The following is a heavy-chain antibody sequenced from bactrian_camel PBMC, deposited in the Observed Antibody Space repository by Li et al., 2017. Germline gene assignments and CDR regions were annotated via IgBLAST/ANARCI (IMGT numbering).Heavy chain of an antibody. V-gene: IGHV3S1*01. D-gene: IGHD3*01. CDR2: FASIGEDSTI. Sequence: HVQLVESGGGSVQAGGSLTLSCTASGLTFTTYCMGWFRQVPGKEREGVAVFASIGEDSTILYADSVKGRFTVSKDHAKNTLYLQMSDLKEEDTAMYYCAVDAPWYKECTIRHTPELGVRGQGTQVTVS. CDR1: GLTFTTYC. J-gene: IGHJ4*01.